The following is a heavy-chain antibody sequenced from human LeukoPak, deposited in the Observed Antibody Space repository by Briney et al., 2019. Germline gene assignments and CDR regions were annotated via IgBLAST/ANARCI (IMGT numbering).Heavy chain of an antibody. V-gene: IGHV3-7*01. CDR3: ARAKDS. J-gene: IGHJ4*02. CDR2: IKEDGSEK. Sequence: GGSLRLSCAASGFTFSSYWMFWVRQAPGKGLEWVANIKEDGSEKYYVDSVKGRFTISRDSARNSLYLEMNHLRVEDTAVYYCARAKDSWGQGTLVTVSS. CDR1: GFTFSSYW.